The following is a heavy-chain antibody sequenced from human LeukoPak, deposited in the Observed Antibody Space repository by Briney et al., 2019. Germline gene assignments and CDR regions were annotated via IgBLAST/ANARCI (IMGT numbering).Heavy chain of an antibody. V-gene: IGHV4-59*08. Sequence: PSETLSLTCTVSGASISSYYWSWIRQPAGKGLEWIGYIYYSGSTNYNPSLKSRVTISVDTSKNQFSLKLSSVTAADTAVYYCARGLRFLETYYMDVWGKGTTVTVSS. CDR1: GASISSYY. CDR2: IYYSGST. D-gene: IGHD3-3*01. J-gene: IGHJ6*03. CDR3: ARGLRFLETYYMDV.